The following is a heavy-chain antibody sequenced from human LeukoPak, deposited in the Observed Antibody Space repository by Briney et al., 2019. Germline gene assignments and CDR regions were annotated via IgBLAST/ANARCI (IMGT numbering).Heavy chain of an antibody. Sequence: GGSLRLSCAASGFTFSSYGMHWVRQAPGKGLEWVAVISYDGSNKYYADSVKGRFTISRDNSKNTLYLQMNSLRAEDTAVYYCAKDYLHYGCWGQGTLVTVSS. CDR2: ISYDGSNK. CDR3: AKDYLHYGC. V-gene: IGHV3-30*18. J-gene: IGHJ4*02. CDR1: GFTFSSYG.